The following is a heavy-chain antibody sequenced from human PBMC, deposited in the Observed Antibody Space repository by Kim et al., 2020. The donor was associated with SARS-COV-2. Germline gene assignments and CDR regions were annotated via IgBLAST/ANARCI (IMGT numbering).Heavy chain of an antibody. Sequence: GGSLRLSCVASGFTYDLFWMAWVRQAPGKGLEWVATIYQDGSEKYYVDSVKGRFSISRDNARNSVYLQMNSLRAEDTAMYYCARDRMPVAGRRFFDYWGQGILVTFSS. CDR2: IYQDGSEK. D-gene: IGHD6-19*01. J-gene: IGHJ4*02. CDR1: GFTYDLFW. CDR3: ARDRMPVAGRRFFDY. V-gene: IGHV3-7*01.